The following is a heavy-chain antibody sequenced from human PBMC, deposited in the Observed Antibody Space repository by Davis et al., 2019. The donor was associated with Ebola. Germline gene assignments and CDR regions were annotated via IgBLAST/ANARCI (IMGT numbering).Heavy chain of an antibody. CDR1: GLTFTNYD. Sequence: HTGGPLRPSFVASGLTFTNYDMHWVRQAPGKRLVCVSRINSDGSTTNYADSVKGRFTVSRDNAKNTLYLQINSLRAEDTAVYYCARGGYYDSGGFKSRRKYYYGMDVWGQGTTVTVSS. D-gene: IGHD3-22*01. CDR2: INSDGSTT. J-gene: IGHJ6*02. V-gene: IGHV3-74*01. CDR3: ARGGYYDSGGFKSRRKYYYGMDV.